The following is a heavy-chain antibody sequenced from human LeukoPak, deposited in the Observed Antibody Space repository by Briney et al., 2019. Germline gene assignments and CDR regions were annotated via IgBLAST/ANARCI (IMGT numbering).Heavy chain of an antibody. J-gene: IGHJ6*02. CDR1: GFTFSSYA. Sequence: PGGSLRLSCAASGFTFSSYAMHWVRQAPGKGLEWVAVISYDGSNKYYADSVKGRFTISRDNSKNTLYLQMNSLRAEDTAVYYCARGLGPVPAATLGMDVWGQGTTVTVSS. CDR3: ARGLGPVPAATLGMDV. D-gene: IGHD2-2*01. V-gene: IGHV3-30-3*01. CDR2: ISYDGSNK.